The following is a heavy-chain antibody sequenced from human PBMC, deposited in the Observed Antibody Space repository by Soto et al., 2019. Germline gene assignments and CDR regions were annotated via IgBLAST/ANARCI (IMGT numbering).Heavy chain of an antibody. Sequence: PGGSLRLSCAVSGFTFEDYGMSWVRQVPGKGLEWVSGINWNGGSTRYADSVKGRFTISRDNAKNSLYLQMNSLRADDTALYYCATGNPYASSHFDYRGQGSLVTVPS. CDR2: INWNGGST. CDR3: ATGNPYASSHFDY. J-gene: IGHJ4*02. V-gene: IGHV3-20*04. CDR1: GFTFEDYG. D-gene: IGHD2-2*01.